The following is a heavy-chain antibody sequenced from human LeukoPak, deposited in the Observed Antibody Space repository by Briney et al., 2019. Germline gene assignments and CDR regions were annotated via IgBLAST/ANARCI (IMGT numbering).Heavy chain of an antibody. J-gene: IGHJ4*02. Sequence: ASVKVSCKASGYTFTSYDINWVRQATGQGLEWMGWMNPNSGNTGYAQKFQGRVTMSTDTSTSTAYMELRSLRSDDTAVYYCARGASSYYDSSDYFDYWGQGTLVTVSS. D-gene: IGHD3-22*01. CDR1: GYTFTSYD. CDR2: MNPNSGNT. CDR3: ARGASSYYDSSDYFDY. V-gene: IGHV1-8*02.